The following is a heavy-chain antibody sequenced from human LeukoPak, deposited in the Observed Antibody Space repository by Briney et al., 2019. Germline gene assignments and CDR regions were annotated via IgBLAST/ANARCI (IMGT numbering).Heavy chain of an antibody. CDR2: INPNSGGT. CDR1: GYTFTGYY. CDR3: ARERLRYFDWLTQSSFDY. J-gene: IGHJ4*02. V-gene: IGHV1-2*02. D-gene: IGHD3-9*01. Sequence: GASVKVSCKASGYTFTGYYMHWVRQAPGQGLEWMGWINPNSGGTNYAQKFQGRVTMTRDMSTSTVYMELSSLRSEDTAVYYCARERLRYFDWLTQSSFDYWGQGTLVTVSS.